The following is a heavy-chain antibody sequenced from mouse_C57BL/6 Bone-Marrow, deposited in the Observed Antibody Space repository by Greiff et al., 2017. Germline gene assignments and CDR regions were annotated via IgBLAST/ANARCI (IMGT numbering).Heavy chain of an antibody. CDR1: GYTFTDHT. D-gene: IGHD1-1*02. J-gene: IGHJ2*01. CDR3: ARRTMYYFDD. V-gene: IGHV1-78*01. CDR2: IYPRDGST. Sequence: QVQLKQSDAELVKPGASVKISCTVSGYTFTDHTIHWMKQRPDQGLEWIGYIYPRDGSTKYNAKLKGKATLTADKSSSTAYMQHNRLTYEASADYFCARRTMYYFDDWGQGTTRTVSS.